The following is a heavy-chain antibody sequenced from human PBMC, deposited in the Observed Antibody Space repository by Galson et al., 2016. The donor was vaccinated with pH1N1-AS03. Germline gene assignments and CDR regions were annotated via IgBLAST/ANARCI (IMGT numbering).Heavy chain of an antibody. Sequence: SGAEVNKPGESLKISCKVSGYTFSNHWIGWVRQMPGKGLEWMGIIYPADSSTTYSPSFQGQVTISADQSISTAYLQWSSLRASDTAMYFCARQQDGRGSGLEWLFWYGMDVWGQGTTVIVSS. D-gene: IGHD3-3*01. J-gene: IGHJ6*02. CDR3: ARQQDGRGSGLEWLFWYGMDV. V-gene: IGHV5-51*01. CDR2: IYPADSST. CDR1: GYTFSNHW.